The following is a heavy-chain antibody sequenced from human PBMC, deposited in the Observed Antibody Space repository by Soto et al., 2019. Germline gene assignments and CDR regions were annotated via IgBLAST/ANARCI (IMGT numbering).Heavy chain of an antibody. J-gene: IGHJ3*02. D-gene: IGHD5-12*01. V-gene: IGHV3-30*18. CDR1: GFTFSSYG. CDR3: AKEPEMATINSAFDI. CDR2: ISYDGSNK. Sequence: QVQLVESGGGVVQPGRSLRLSCAASGFTFSSYGMHWVRQAPGKGLEWVAVISYDGSNKYYADSVKGRFTISRDNSKNTLYLQMNSLRAEDTAVYYCAKEPEMATINSAFDIWGQGTMVTVSS.